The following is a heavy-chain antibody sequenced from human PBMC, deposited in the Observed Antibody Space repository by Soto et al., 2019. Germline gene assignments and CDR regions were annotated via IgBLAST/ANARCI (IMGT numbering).Heavy chain of an antibody. V-gene: IGHV1-69*04. D-gene: IGHD3-22*01. CDR3: ARDSYYYDSSGPDAFDI. CDR2: IIPILGIA. J-gene: IGHJ3*02. Sequence: GASVKVSCKASGGTFSSYTISWVRQAPGQGLEWMGRIIPILGIANYAQKFQGRVTITADKSTSTAYMELSSLRSEDTAVYYCARDSYYYDSSGPDAFDIWGQGTMVTVSS. CDR1: GGTFSSYT.